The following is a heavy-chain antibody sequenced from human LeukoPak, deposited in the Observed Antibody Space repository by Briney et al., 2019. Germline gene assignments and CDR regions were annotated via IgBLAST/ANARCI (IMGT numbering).Heavy chain of an antibody. V-gene: IGHV1-18*01. CDR2: ISAYNGNT. J-gene: IGHJ4*02. CDR1: GYTFTSYG. CDR3: ARVPSSSWRYYFEY. D-gene: IGHD6-13*01. Sequence: ASVKVSCKASGYTFTSYGISWVRQAPGQGLEWMGWISAYNGNTNYAQKLQGRVTMTTDTSTSTAYMELMSLRSDDTAVYYCARVPSSSWRYYFEYWVPGTLVTVSS.